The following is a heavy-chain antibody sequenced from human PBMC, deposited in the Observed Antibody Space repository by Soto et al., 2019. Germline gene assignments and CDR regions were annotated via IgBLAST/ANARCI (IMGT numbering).Heavy chain of an antibody. CDR1: GFTFSSYE. CDR3: ASSTYDILTGLYDNYFDY. Sequence: GGSLRLSCAASGFTFSSYEMNWVRQAPGKGLEWVSYISSSGGTIYYADSVKGRFTISRDNAKNSLYLQMNSLRAEDTAVYYCASSTYDILTGLYDNYFDYWGQGTLVTVSS. V-gene: IGHV3-48*03. J-gene: IGHJ4*02. D-gene: IGHD3-9*01. CDR2: ISSSGGTI.